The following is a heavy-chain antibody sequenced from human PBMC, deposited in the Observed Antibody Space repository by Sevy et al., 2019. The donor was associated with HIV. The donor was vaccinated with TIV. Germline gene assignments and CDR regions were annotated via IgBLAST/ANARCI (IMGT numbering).Heavy chain of an antibody. CDR1: GGTFSSYA. V-gene: IGHV1-69*13. D-gene: IGHD4-17*01. Sequence: ASVKVSCKASGGTFSSYAISWVRQAPGQGLEWMGGMIPIFGTANYAQKFQGRVTITADESTSTAYMELSSLRSEDTAVYYCVPTTVVTNPWGQGTLVTVSS. CDR2: MIPIFGTA. CDR3: VPTTVVTNP. J-gene: IGHJ5*02.